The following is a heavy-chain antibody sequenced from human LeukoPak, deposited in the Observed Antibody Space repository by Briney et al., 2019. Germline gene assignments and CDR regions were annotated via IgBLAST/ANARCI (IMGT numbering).Heavy chain of an antibody. D-gene: IGHD3-9*01. CDR2: TYYRSKWYN. V-gene: IGHV6-1*01. CDR1: GDSVSSNNGA. J-gene: IGHJ4*02. CDR3: ARDVGTTGWHTFDY. Sequence: PSQTLSLTRAISGDSVSSNNGAWNWIRQSPSRGLEWLGGTYYRSKWYNDYAESLISRITISPVTSKNQFSLQLYSVTPEDTAVYYCARDVGTTGWHTFDYWGQGTLVTVSS.